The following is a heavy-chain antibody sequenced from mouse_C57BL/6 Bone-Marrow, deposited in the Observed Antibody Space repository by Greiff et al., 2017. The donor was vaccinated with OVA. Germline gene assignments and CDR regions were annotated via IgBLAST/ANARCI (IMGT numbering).Heavy chain of an antibody. CDR3: VLYYGSSPYFDY. J-gene: IGHJ2*01. Sequence: ESGPGILQSSQTLSLTCSFSGFSLSTSGMGVSWLRQPSGKGLEWLAHIYWDDDKRYNPSLKSRLTISKDTSRNQVFLKITSVDTADTATYYCVLYYGSSPYFDYWGQGTTLTVSS. CDR2: IYWDDDK. V-gene: IGHV8-12*01. D-gene: IGHD1-1*01. CDR1: GFSLSTSGMG.